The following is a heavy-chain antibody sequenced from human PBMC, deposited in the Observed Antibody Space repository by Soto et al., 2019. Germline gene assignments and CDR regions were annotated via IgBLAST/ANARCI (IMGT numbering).Heavy chain of an antibody. J-gene: IGHJ4*02. Sequence: EVQLVESGGGLVQPGGSLRLSCAASGFTVSSNYMSWVRQAPGKGLEWVSVIYSGGSTYYADSVKGRFTISRDNSNNTMSLQMQSLRAEDKAWDYCARGDLFAAAGPIDYWGQGTLVTVSS. CDR1: GFTVSSNY. V-gene: IGHV3-66*01. CDR2: IYSGGST. CDR3: ARGDLFAAAGPIDY. D-gene: IGHD6-13*01.